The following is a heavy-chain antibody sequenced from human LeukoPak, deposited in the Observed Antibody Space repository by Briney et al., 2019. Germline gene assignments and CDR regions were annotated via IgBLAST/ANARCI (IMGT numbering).Heavy chain of an antibody. D-gene: IGHD1-26*01. J-gene: IGHJ6*03. V-gene: IGHV3-33*06. CDR1: GFTFSSYG. Sequence: GRSLRLSCAASGFTFSSYGMHWVRQAPGKGLEWVAVIWYDGSNKYYADSVKGRFTISGDNSKNTLYLQMNSLRAEDTAVYYCAKDARFELGYYYYYMDVWGKGTTVTVSS. CDR2: IWYDGSNK. CDR3: AKDARFELGYYYYYMDV.